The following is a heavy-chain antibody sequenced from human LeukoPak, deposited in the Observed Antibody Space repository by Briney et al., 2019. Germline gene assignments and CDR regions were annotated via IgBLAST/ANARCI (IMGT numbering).Heavy chain of an antibody. V-gene: IGHV4-61*02. D-gene: IGHD3-10*01. J-gene: IGHJ4*02. CDR1: GGSISSGSYY. CDR3: ARDAPMEGGSYSAD. CDR2: IYTSGST. Sequence: SETLSLTCTVSGGSISSGSYYWSWIRQPAGKGLEWIGRIYTSGSTNYNPSLKSRVTISVDTSKNQFSLKLSSVTAADTAVYYCARDAPMEGGSYSADWGQGTLVTVSS.